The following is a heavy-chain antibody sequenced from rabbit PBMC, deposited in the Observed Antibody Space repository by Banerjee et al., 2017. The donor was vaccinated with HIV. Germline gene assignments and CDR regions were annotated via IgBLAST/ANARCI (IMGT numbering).Heavy chain of an antibody. CDR2: IATNT. Sequence: QSLEESGGDLVKPGASLTLTCTASGFSFSSGYDMCWVRQAPGKGLEWIACIATNTWYATWAKGRFTISKTSSTTVTLQMTSLTAADTATYFCARSELWFQFDLWGPGTLVTVS. J-gene: IGHJ4*01. CDR3: ARSELWFQFDL. V-gene: IGHV1S40*01. CDR1: GFSFSSGYD. D-gene: IGHD6-1*01.